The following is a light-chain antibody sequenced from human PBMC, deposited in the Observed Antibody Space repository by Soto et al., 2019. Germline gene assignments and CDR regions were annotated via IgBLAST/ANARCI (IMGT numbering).Light chain of an antibody. J-gene: IGKJ4*01. CDR1: QSVSSN. CDR3: QHRSNWPLT. Sequence: EIVLTQSPSTLAVSSGERAPLSSRASQSVSSNLAWYQQKPGQAPRPLIYGASTRATGIPARFSGSGSGTEFTLTISSLQSEDFAVYYCQHRSNWPLTFGGGTKVDIK. V-gene: IGKV3-15*01. CDR2: GAS.